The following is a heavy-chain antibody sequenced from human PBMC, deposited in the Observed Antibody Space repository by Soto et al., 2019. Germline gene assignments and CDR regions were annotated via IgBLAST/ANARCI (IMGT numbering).Heavy chain of an antibody. V-gene: IGHV5-51*01. J-gene: IGHJ6*03. CDR2: IYPGDSDT. CDR3: ARQVELRSYYYYYYMDV. Sequence: GESLKISCKGSGYSFTSYWIGWVRQMPGKGLEWMGIIYPGDSDTRYSPSFQGQVTISADKSISTAYLQWSSLKASDTAMYYCARQVELRSYYYYYYMDVWGEGTTVTVSS. D-gene: IGHD1-7*01. CDR1: GYSFTSYW.